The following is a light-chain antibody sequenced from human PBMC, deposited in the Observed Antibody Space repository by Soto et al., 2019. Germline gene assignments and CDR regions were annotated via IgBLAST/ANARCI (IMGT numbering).Light chain of an antibody. CDR2: EGR. Sequence: QSALTQPPSASGSPGQSVTISCTGTSSDVGSYRFVSWFQQYPGKVPKLMIYEGRKRPSGVSDRFSGSRSGNVASLTISGLQADDEADYYCCSYASGSVVFGGGTKLTVL. CDR1: SSDVGSYRF. CDR3: CSYASGSVV. V-gene: IGLV2-8*01. J-gene: IGLJ3*02.